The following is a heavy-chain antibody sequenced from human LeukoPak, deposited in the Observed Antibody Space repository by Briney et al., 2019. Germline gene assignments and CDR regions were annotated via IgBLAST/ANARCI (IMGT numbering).Heavy chain of an antibody. CDR2: IRYDGSNK. CDR3: AKDRGDTTVSDLDY. D-gene: IGHD4-11*01. V-gene: IGHV3-30*02. CDR1: GFTFSSYG. Sequence: SGGSLRLSCAASGFTFSSYGMHWVRQAPGKGLEWVAFIRYDGSNKYYADSVKGRFTISRDNSKNTLYLQMNSLRAEDTAVYYCAKDRGDTTVSDLDYWGQGTLVTVSS. J-gene: IGHJ4*02.